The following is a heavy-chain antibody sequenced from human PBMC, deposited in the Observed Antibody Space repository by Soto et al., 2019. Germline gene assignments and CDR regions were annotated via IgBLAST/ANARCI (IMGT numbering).Heavy chain of an antibody. Sequence: ASVKVSCKVSGDTLTELSMHCVRQAPGKGLEWMGGFDPEDGETIYAQKFQGRVTMTEDTSTDTAYMELSSLRSEDTAVYYCATVEGGQLEEGGERYSSSWYDWFDPWGQGTLVTVSS. CDR1: GDTLTELS. V-gene: IGHV1-24*01. CDR3: ATVEGGQLEEGGERYSSSWYDWFDP. CDR2: FDPEDGET. J-gene: IGHJ5*02. D-gene: IGHD6-13*01.